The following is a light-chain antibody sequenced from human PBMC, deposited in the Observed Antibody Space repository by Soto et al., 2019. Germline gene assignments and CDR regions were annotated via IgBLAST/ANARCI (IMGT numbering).Light chain of an antibody. CDR2: EVS. V-gene: IGLV2-14*01. J-gene: IGLJ1*01. CDR3: SSYTSSSTDV. CDR1: SSDVGGYDY. Sequence: QSVLAQPASVSGSPGQSITISCTGTSSDVGGYDYVSWYQHHPGKAPKLTIYEVSNRPSGVSNRFSGSKSGNTASLTISGLQAEDEAEYYCSSYTSSSTDVFGTGTKVTAL.